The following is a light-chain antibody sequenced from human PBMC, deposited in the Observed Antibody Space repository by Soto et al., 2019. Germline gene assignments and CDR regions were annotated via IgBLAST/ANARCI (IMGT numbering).Light chain of an antibody. CDR2: AAS. V-gene: IGKV1-27*01. CDR3: QKFSAVPS. J-gene: IGKJ4*01. CDR1: QAINNY. Sequence: DIQMTQSPSSLSASVGDRVTITCRASQAINNYLTWYQQKPGKVPTLLIFAASTLQSGVPSRFSGSGSGTDFTLTISSLQPEDVATYYCQKFSAVPSFGGGTKVEI.